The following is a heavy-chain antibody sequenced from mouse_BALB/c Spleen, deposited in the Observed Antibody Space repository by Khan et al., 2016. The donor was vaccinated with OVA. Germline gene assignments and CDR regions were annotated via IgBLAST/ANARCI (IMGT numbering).Heavy chain of an antibody. Sequence: VQLKESGAELVKPGASVKLSCTASGFNIKDTYMHWVKQRPEQGLEWIGRIAPANGNTKYDPKFQGKATIKADTSSNTAYLQLSSLTSEDTAVYYCAHPSDDPRNFDVWGAGTTVTVSS. D-gene: IGHD6-1*01. CDR2: IAPANGNT. CDR1: GFNIKDTY. V-gene: IGHV14-3*02. CDR3: AHPSDDPRNFDV. J-gene: IGHJ1*01.